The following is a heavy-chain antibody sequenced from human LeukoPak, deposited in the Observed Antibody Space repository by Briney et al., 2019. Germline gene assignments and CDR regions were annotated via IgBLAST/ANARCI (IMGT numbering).Heavy chain of an antibody. CDR1: GGSFSGYY. D-gene: IGHD3-9*01. J-gene: IGHJ1*01. V-gene: IGHV4-34*01. CDR3: ARGVGYDILTGYQH. Sequence: SETLSLTCAVYGGSFSGYYWSWIRQPPGKGLEWIGEINHSGSTNYNPSLKSRVTISVDTSKNQFSLKLSSVTAADTAVYYCARGVGYDILTGYQHWGQGTLVTVSS. CDR2: INHSGST.